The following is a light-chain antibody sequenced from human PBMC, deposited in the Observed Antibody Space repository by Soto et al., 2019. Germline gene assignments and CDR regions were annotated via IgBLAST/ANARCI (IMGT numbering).Light chain of an antibody. V-gene: IGKV3-20*01. CDR3: QQYGSSPPEKT. J-gene: IGKJ1*01. CDR2: GAS. CDR1: QSVSSNY. Sequence: EIVLTQSPGTLSLSAGERATLSCRASQSVSSNYLAWHQQKPGQAPSLLIYGASRRATGIPDRFSGSGSGTDFTLTISRLEPEDFAVYYCQQYGSSPPEKTFGQGTKVEIK.